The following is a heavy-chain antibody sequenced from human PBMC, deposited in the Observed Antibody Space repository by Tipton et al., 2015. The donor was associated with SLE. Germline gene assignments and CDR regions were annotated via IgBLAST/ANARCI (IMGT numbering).Heavy chain of an antibody. J-gene: IGHJ6*02. CDR1: GGSISSGDYS. Sequence: TLSLTCTVSGGSISSGDYSWNWIRQPAGKGLEWIGHIYPTGSTDYNPALKSRATISIDTSKNQFSLKLTSVTAADTAVYYCARGRGSNSHYYYGLDVWGQGTTVTVSS. V-gene: IGHV4-61*09. CDR2: IYPTGST. D-gene: IGHD4-23*01. CDR3: ARGRGSNSHYYYGLDV.